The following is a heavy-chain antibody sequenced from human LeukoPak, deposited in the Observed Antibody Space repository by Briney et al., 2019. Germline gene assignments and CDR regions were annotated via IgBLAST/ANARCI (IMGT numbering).Heavy chain of an antibody. J-gene: IGHJ4*02. D-gene: IGHD5-12*01. CDR2: TSSSGGAT. V-gene: IGHV3-11*01. CDR1: GLIFSDYY. Sequence: GGSLRLSCAASGLIFSDYYMSWIRQVPGKGLEWVSYTSSSGGATYYAGFLKGRFTVSRDNAQNSLSLQMNSLRVEDTAVYYCARDRQVHTSVDSVEYWGQGALVTVSS. CDR3: ARDRQVHTSVDSVEY.